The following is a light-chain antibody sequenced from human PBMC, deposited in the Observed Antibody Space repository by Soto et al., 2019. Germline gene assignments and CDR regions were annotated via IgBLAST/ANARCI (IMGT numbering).Light chain of an antibody. Sequence: IQMTQSPSTLSASVGDRLTITCRASQSVSWWLAWYQQKPGKAPKLLIYDASTLGSGVPLRFSGSGSGTESTLTISSLERDDVATYYCQQYNNLRWTFGQGTKVEIK. V-gene: IGKV1-5*01. CDR2: DAS. CDR3: QQYNNLRWT. CDR1: QSVSWW. J-gene: IGKJ1*01.